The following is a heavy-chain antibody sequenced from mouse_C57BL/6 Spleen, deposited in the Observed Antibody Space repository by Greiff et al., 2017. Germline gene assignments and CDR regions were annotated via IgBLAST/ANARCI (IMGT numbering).Heavy chain of an antibody. CDR2: INPSSGYT. CDR1: GYTFTSYT. V-gene: IGHV1-4*01. D-gene: IGHD2-1*01. CDR3: ARNGNYPYYYAMDY. Sequence: VQLQQSGAELARPGASVKMSCKASGYTFTSYTMHWVKQRPGQGLEWIGYINPSSGYTKYNQKFKDKATLTADKSSSTAYMQLSSLTSEDSAVXYCARNGNYPYYYAMDYWGQGTSVTVSS. J-gene: IGHJ4*01.